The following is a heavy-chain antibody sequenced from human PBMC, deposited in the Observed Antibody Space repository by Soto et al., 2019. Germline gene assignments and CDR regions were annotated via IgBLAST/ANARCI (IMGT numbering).Heavy chain of an antibody. Sequence: TSETLSLTCTVSGGSISSGDYYWSWIRQPPGKGLEWIGYIYYSGSTYYNPSLKSRVTISVDTSKNQFSLKLSSVTAADTAVYYCARDGPYGDYANPVGYYGMDVWGQGTTVTVSS. V-gene: IGHV4-30-4*01. CDR3: ARDGPYGDYANPVGYYGMDV. D-gene: IGHD4-17*01. CDR2: IYYSGST. J-gene: IGHJ6*02. CDR1: GGSISSGDYY.